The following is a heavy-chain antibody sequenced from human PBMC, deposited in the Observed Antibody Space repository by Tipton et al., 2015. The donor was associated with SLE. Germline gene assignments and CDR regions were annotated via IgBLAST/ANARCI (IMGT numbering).Heavy chain of an antibody. CDR2: ISGSGGST. D-gene: IGHD6-13*01. CDR3: AKDRAAAGNWFDP. J-gene: IGHJ5*02. Sequence: SLRLSCAASGFTFSSYAMSWVRQAPGKGLGWVSAISGSGGSTYYADSVKGRFTISRDNSKNTLYLQMNSLRAEDTAVYYCAKDRAAAGNWFDPWGQGTLVTVSS. V-gene: IGHV3-23*01. CDR1: GFTFSSYA.